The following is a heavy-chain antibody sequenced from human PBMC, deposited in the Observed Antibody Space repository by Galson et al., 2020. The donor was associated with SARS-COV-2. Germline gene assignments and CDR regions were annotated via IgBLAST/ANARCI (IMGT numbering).Heavy chain of an antibody. CDR2: IYHSGST. D-gene: IGHD5-12*01. CDR3: ASWLEHYLDY. CDR1: GGSISSGGYS. Sequence: ETSETLSLTCAVSGGSISSGGYSWSCIRQPPGKGLEWIWYIYHSGSTYYNPSLKSRVTISVDRSKNQFSLKLSSVTAADTAVYYCASWLEHYLDYWGQGTLVTVSS. V-gene: IGHV4-30-2*01. J-gene: IGHJ4*02.